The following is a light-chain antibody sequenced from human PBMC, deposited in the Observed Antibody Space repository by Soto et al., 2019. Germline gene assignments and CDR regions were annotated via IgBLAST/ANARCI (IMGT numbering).Light chain of an antibody. CDR1: QSISSW. CDR2: KAS. V-gene: IGKV1-5*03. Sequence: DIQMTQSPSTLSASVGDRVTITCRASQSISSWLAWYQQKPGKAPKLLIYKASSFESAVPSRFSGSGSGTEFTLSISSLQPDDFATYYCQQCNSYPYTFGQGTKLEIK. J-gene: IGKJ2*01. CDR3: QQCNSYPYT.